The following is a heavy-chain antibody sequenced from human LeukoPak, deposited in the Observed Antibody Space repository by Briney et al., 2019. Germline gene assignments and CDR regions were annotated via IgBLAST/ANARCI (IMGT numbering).Heavy chain of an antibody. CDR1: GFTFSSYW. D-gene: IGHD6-13*01. CDR3: ARPYSSSWYYFDY. Sequence: GGSLRLSCAASGFTFSSYWMHWVRQAPGEGLVWVSRINSDGSSTSYADSVKGRFTISRDNAKNTLYLQMNSLRAEDTAVYYCARPYSSSWYYFDYWGQGTLVTVSS. J-gene: IGHJ4*02. CDR2: INSDGSST. V-gene: IGHV3-74*01.